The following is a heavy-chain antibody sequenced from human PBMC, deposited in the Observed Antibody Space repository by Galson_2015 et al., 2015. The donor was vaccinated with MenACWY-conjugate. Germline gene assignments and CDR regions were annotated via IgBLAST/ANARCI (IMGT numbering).Heavy chain of an antibody. D-gene: IGHD5-24*01. V-gene: IGHV3-23*01. Sequence: SLRLSCAASGFIFSNSGMTWVRQAPGKGLEWVSTISGSGGGTYYADSVKGRFTISRDNSENTLYLQMSSLRAEDTAVYYCVAHELGDGRNGNHWGQGTLVTVSS. J-gene: IGHJ5*02. CDR3: VAHELGDGRNGNH. CDR2: ISGSGGGT. CDR1: GFIFSNSG.